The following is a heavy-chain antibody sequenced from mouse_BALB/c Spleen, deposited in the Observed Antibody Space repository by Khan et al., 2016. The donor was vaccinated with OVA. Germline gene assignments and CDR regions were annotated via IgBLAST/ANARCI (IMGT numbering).Heavy chain of an antibody. Sequence: QVQLQQSGPGLVQPSQSLSITCTVSVFSLTSYGVHWVRQSPGKGLEWLGVIWSGGSTDYNAAFISRLSISKDNSKSQVFFKMNSLQADDTAIYYGDRPPYYRYDGYYYAMDYWGQGTSVTVSS. CDR1: VFSLTSYG. CDR2: IWSGGST. CDR3: DRPPYYRYDGYYYAMDY. V-gene: IGHV2-4-1*01. J-gene: IGHJ4*01. D-gene: IGHD2-14*01.